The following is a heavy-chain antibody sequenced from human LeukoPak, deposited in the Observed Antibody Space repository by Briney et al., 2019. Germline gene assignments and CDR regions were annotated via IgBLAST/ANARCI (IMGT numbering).Heavy chain of an antibody. V-gene: IGHV4-39*01. CDR3: ARIAAAGTVYFDY. Sequence: SETLSLTCTVSGGSISSSSYYWGRIRQPPGKGLEWVGSIYYSGSTYYNPSHKSRVNISVDTSKKQFSLKLSSVTAADTAVYYCARIAAAGTVYFDYWGQGTLVTVSS. CDR1: GGSISSSSYY. D-gene: IGHD6-13*01. CDR2: IYYSGST. J-gene: IGHJ4*02.